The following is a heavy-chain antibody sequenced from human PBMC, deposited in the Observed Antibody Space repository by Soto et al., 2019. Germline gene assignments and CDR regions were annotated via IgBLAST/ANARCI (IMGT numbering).Heavy chain of an antibody. V-gene: IGHV1-8*01. Sequence: SVKVSCKASGYTFTSYDINWVRQATGQGLEWMGWMNPNSGNTGYAQKFQGRVTMTRNTSISTAYMELSSLRSEDTAVYYCARGRSGYYLLAYGMAVWGQGTKVTV. CDR2: MNPNSGNT. CDR3: ARGRSGYYLLAYGMAV. CDR1: GYTFTSYD. J-gene: IGHJ6*02. D-gene: IGHD3-22*01.